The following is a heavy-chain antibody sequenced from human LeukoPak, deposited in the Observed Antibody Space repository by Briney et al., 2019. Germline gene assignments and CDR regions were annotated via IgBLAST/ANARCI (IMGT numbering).Heavy chain of an antibody. Sequence: GESLKISCKASGYTFTSYWIGWVRQMPGKGLEWMGIIYPGDSDTRYSPSFQGQVSISADKSISTAYLQWSSLKASDSALYYCAKNHGSSGYSFDYWGQRTLVTVSS. D-gene: IGHD3-22*01. V-gene: IGHV5-51*01. CDR2: IYPGDSDT. J-gene: IGHJ4*02. CDR1: GYTFTSYW. CDR3: AKNHGSSGYSFDY.